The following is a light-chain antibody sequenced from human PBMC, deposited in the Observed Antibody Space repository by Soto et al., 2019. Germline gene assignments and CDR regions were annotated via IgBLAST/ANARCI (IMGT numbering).Light chain of an antibody. V-gene: IGKV3-15*01. CDR2: GAS. Sequence: DIVLTQSPSTLSVSPGDRVTLSCRASQSVSSNLAWYQQKPGQAPRLLIYGASTLPTGIPARFSGSGSGTEFTLTISSLQSEDFAAYYCQHYNNYPRTFGQGTKVEIK. CDR1: QSVSSN. CDR3: QHYNNYPRT. J-gene: IGKJ1*01.